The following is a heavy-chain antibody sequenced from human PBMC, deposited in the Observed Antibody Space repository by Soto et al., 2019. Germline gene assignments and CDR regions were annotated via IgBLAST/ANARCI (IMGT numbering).Heavy chain of an antibody. V-gene: IGHV3-15*01. CDR3: TTPIVVVPAAHLSDAFDI. CDR1: GFTFSNAW. CDR2: IKSKTDGGTT. Sequence: GGSLRLSCAASGFTFSNAWMSWVRQAPGKGLEWVGRIKSKTDGGTTDYAAPVKGRFTISRDDSKNTLYLQMNSLKTEDTAVYYCTTPIVVVPAAHLSDAFDIWGKGTRVTV. D-gene: IGHD2-2*01. J-gene: IGHJ3*02.